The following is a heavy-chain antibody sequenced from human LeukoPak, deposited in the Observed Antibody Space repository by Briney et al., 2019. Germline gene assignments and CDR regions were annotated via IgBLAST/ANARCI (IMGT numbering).Heavy chain of an antibody. CDR1: GFTFSSYS. D-gene: IGHD2-2*03. J-gene: IGHJ4*02. Sequence: PGGSLRLSCAASGFTFSSYSMSWVRQAPGKGLEWVSAISWDGGSTHFADSVKGRFTISRDNAKNSLYLQMNSLSSEDTAVYYCAKDMDFAFDYWGQGTLVTVSS. CDR2: ISWDGGST. V-gene: IGHV3-43D*03. CDR3: AKDMDFAFDY.